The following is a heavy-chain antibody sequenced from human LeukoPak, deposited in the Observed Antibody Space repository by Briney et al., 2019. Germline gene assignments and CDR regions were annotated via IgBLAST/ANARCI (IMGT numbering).Heavy chain of an antibody. D-gene: IGHD3-10*01. CDR1: GGTFSSYA. CDR2: IIPIFGTA. J-gene: IGHJ6*03. V-gene: IGHV1-69*05. Sequence: ASVKVSCKASGGTFSSYAISWVRQAPGQGLGWMGRIIPIFGTANYAQKFQGRVTITTDESTSTAYMELSSLRSEDTAVYYCAREVNYGSGSFPYYYYYMDVWGKGTTVTVSS. CDR3: AREVNYGSGSFPYYYYYMDV.